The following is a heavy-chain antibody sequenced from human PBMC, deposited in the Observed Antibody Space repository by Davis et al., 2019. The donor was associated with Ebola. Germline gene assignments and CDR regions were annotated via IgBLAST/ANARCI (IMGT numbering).Heavy chain of an antibody. CDR3: ASLSPARGAFDI. J-gene: IGHJ3*02. V-gene: IGHV4-59*01. CDR2: IYYGGST. Sequence: SETLSLTCTVSGGSISSYYWSWIRQPPGKGLEWIGYIYYGGSTNYNPSLKSRVTISVDTSKNQFSLKLSSVTAADTAVYYCASLSPARGAFDIWGQGTMVTVSS. CDR1: GGSISSYY.